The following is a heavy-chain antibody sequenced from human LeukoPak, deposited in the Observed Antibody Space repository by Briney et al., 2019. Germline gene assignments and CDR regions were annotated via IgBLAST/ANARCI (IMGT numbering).Heavy chain of an antibody. CDR1: GFTFSGCH. CDR3: AKDSNDNGDYNYFDF. CDR2: VWHDGSKT. J-gene: IGHJ4*02. D-gene: IGHD4-17*01. V-gene: IGHV3-33*06. Sequence: GGSLRLSCAASGFTFSGCHIHWVRQAPGEGLEWVALVWHDGSKTYYADSVKGRFTVSRDNSKNTLFLQMNSLRAEDTGVYYCAKDSNDNGDYNYFDFWGQGTLVTVSS.